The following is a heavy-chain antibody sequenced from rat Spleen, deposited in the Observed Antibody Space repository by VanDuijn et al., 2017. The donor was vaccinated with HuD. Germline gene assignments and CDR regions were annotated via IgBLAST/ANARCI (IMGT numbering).Heavy chain of an antibody. CDR3: ARREYGGFFGYFDY. Sequence: EVQLVETGGGLVQPGESLKLSCVASGFTFSSYWMGWVRQAPGKGLEWVATISYDGSSTYYRDSVKGRFTISRDNAESTLSLQMNSLTSEDTATYYCARREYGGFFGYFDYWGQGVMVTVSS. V-gene: IGHV5-29*01. J-gene: IGHJ2*01. CDR2: ISYDGSST. D-gene: IGHD1-11*01. CDR1: GFTFSSYW.